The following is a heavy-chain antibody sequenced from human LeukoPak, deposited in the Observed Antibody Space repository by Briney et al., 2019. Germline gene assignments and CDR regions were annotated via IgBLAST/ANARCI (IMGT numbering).Heavy chain of an antibody. D-gene: IGHD2-15*01. CDR2: INPNSGGT. CDR3: APSGIVVADSPGYDY. CDR1: GYTFTGYY. J-gene: IGHJ4*02. Sequence: GASVKVSCKASGYTFTGYYMHWVRQAPGQGLEWMGWINPNSGGTNYAQKFQGRVTMTRDTSISTAYMELSRLRSDDTAVYYCAPSGIVVADSPGYDYWGQGTLVTVSS. V-gene: IGHV1-2*02.